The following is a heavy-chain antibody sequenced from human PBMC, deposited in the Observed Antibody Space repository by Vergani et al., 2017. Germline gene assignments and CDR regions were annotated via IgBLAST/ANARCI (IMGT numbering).Heavy chain of an antibody. V-gene: IGHV4-34*01. Sequence: QVQLQQWGAGLLKPSETLSLTCAVYGGSFSGYYWSWIRQPPGKGLEWIGYIYYSGSTYYNPSLKSRVTISVDTSKNQFSLKLSSVTAADTAVYYCARARVGSSVVFYFQHWGQGTLVTVSS. CDR1: GGSFSGYY. J-gene: IGHJ1*01. D-gene: IGHD6-13*01. CDR3: ARARVGSSVVFYFQH. CDR2: IYYSGST.